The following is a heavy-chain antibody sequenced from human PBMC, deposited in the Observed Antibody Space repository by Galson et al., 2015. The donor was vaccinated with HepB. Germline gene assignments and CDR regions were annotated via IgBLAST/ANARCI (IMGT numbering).Heavy chain of an antibody. D-gene: IGHD3-9*01. Sequence: SVKVSCKASGYTFTSYAMHWVRQAPGQRLEWMRWINAGNGNTKYSQKFQGRVTITRDTSASTAYMELSSLRSEDTAVYYCAREGRGNVLRYFDYGLKGWFDPWGQGTLVTVSS. J-gene: IGHJ5*02. CDR3: AREGRGNVLRYFDYGLKGWFDP. V-gene: IGHV1-3*01. CDR1: GYTFTSYA. CDR2: INAGNGNT.